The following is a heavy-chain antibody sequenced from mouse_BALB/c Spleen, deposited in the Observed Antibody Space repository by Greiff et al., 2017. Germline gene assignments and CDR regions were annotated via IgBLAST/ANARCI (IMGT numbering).Heavy chain of an antibody. Sequence: VMLVESGPGLVAPSQSLSITCTVSGFSLTSYDISWIRQPPGKGLEWLGVIWTGGGTNYNSAFMSRLSISKDNSKSQVFLKMNSLQTDDTAIYYCVSSYGNYVGFAYWGQGTLVTVSA. CDR1: GFSLTSYD. CDR2: IWTGGGT. V-gene: IGHV2-9-2*01. CDR3: VSSYGNYVGFAY. D-gene: IGHD2-1*01. J-gene: IGHJ3*01.